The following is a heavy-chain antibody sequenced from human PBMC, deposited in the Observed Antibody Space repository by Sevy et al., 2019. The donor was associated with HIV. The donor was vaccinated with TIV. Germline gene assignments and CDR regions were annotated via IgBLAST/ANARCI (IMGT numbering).Heavy chain of an antibody. J-gene: IGHJ4*02. CDR1: GFTFSSYD. D-gene: IGHD2-21*02. CDR3: ARLFSCGGDCYYLDY. CDR2: ISHDGNYV. Sequence: GGSLRLSCAGSGFTFSSYDMHWLRQAPGKGLEWVAVISHDGNYVNYADSVKVRFTISRDNFKNTLYLQMNSLRVEDTAVYFCARLFSCGGDCYYLDYWGQGALVTVSS. V-gene: IGHV3-30*04.